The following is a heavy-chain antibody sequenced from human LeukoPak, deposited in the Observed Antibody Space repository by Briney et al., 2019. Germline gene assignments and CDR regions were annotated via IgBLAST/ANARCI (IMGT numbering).Heavy chain of an antibody. Sequence: GGSLRLSCAASGFTFSSYSMNWVRQAPGKGLEWVSAISGSGGSTYYADSVKGRFTISRDNSKNTLYLQMNSLRAEDTAVYYCAKGRLELVLFDYWGQGTLVTVSS. CDR2: ISGSGGST. CDR3: AKGRLELVLFDY. CDR1: GFTFSSYS. J-gene: IGHJ4*02. V-gene: IGHV3-23*01. D-gene: IGHD3-9*01.